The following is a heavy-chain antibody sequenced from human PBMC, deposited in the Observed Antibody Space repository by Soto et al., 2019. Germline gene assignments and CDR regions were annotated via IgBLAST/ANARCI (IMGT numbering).Heavy chain of an antibody. J-gene: IGHJ6*02. CDR1: GGSISSGDYY. Sequence: SETLSLTCTVSGGSISSGDYYWSWIRQPPGKGLEWIGYIYYSGSTYYNPSLKSRVTISVDTSKNQFSLKLSSVTAADTAVYYCAREVRFLEWLPDHYGMDVWGQGTTVTVSS. D-gene: IGHD3-3*01. V-gene: IGHV4-30-4*01. CDR2: IYYSGST. CDR3: AREVRFLEWLPDHYGMDV.